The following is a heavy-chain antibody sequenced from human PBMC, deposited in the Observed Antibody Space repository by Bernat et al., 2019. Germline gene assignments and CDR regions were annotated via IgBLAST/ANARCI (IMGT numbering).Heavy chain of an antibody. J-gene: IGHJ6*02. D-gene: IGHD3-16*01. CDR3: ARDRPTDKRDDEESRGEDKTGYYYYYGMDG. Sequence: QVQLVQSGAEVKKPGASVKVSCKASGYTFTSYYMHWVRQAPGQGLEWMGIINPSGGSTSYAQKFQGRVTMTRDTSTSTVYMELSSLRSEDTAVDYCARDRPTDKRDDEESRGEDKTGYYYYYGMDGGGQGTTVTGS. CDR2: INPSGGST. CDR1: GYTFTSYY. V-gene: IGHV1-46*01.